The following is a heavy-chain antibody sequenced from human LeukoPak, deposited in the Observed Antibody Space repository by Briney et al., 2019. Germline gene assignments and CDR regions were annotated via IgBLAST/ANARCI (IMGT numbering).Heavy chain of an antibody. J-gene: IGHJ4*02. CDR2: INNDGNRI. V-gene: IGHV3-74*01. D-gene: IGHD7-27*01. Sequence: PGGSLRLSCAASGFTVNNSWMFWVRQAPGKGLMYVSEINNDGNRIRYVDSVKGRFTISRDGAKNTLFLQMNSLRDDDTAMYYCARGGLPGGFDYWGQGILVTVSS. CDR3: ARGGLPGGFDY. CDR1: GFTVNNSW.